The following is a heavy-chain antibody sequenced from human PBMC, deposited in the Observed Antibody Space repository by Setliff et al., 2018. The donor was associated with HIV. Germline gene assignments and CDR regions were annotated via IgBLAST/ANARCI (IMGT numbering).Heavy chain of an antibody. CDR3: AKEGLRHTYYYYYYYMDV. CDR2: MFYNGKAE. V-gene: IGHV3-30*02. CDR1: GFSFSTSV. Sequence: GGSLRLSCVASGFSFSTSVINWVRQAPGKGPEWVAFMFYNGKAEEYADSVKGRFTISRDNSKNTLYLQMNSLRAEDTAVYYCAKEGLRHTYYYYYYYMDVWGKGTTVTVSS. D-gene: IGHD5-12*01. J-gene: IGHJ6*03.